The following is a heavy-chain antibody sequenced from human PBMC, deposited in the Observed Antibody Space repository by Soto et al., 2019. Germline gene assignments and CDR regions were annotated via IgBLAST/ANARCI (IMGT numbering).Heavy chain of an antibody. J-gene: IGHJ6*04. V-gene: IGHV3-30-3*01. Sequence: PGGSLRLSCAASGFTFISYAMHWVRQAPGKGLEWVAVISFDGSTEYYADSLKSRVTISVDTSKNQFSLKLSSVTAADTAVYYCVRVVVVPAAIGDVWGKGTTVTVSS. CDR2: ISFDGSTE. D-gene: IGHD2-2*01. CDR1: GFTFISYA. CDR3: VRVVVVPAAIGDV.